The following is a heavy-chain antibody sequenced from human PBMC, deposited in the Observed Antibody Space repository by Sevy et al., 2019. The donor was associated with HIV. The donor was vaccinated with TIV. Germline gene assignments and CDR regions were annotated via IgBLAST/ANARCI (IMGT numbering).Heavy chain of an antibody. CDR2: LYSDGRT. CDR1: GFTVSSNY. CDR3: ATAMYGKRFQD. Sequence: GGSLRLSCAASGFTVSSNYMSWVRQAPGKGLEWVSILYSDGRTYYADSVKGRFTISRDNSQNKLYLQMNSLRAEDTAVYYCATAMYGKRFQDWGQGTLVTVSS. J-gene: IGHJ1*01. V-gene: IGHV3-53*01. D-gene: IGHD4-17*01.